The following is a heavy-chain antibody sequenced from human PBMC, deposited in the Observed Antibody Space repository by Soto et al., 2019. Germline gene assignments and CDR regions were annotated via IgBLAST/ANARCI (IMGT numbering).Heavy chain of an antibody. CDR1: GFTFNNAW. CDR2: IKSKTDGGTT. D-gene: IGHD3-9*01. V-gene: IGHV3-15*01. J-gene: IGHJ4*02. Sequence: GGSLRLSCAASGFTFNNAWMSWVRQAPGKGLEWVGRIKSKTDGGTTDYAALVKGRFTISRDDSKNTLYLQMNSLKTEDTAVYYCTTSYYDILTGYLYDYWGQGTLVTVSS. CDR3: TTSYYDILTGYLYDY.